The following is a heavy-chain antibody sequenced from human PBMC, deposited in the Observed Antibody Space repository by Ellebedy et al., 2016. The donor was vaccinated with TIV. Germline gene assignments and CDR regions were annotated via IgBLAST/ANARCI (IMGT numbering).Heavy chain of an antibody. CDR1: GFTFSSNW. CDR2: INSDGSST. D-gene: IGHD7-27*01. Sequence: GESLKISCAASGFTFSSNWMSWVRQTPGKGLVWVSRINSDGSSTSYADSVKGRFTISRDNAKNTLYLQMNSLRAEDTAVYYCARDHPLGIENFDYWGQGTLVTVSS. J-gene: IGHJ4*02. CDR3: ARDHPLGIENFDY. V-gene: IGHV3-74*01.